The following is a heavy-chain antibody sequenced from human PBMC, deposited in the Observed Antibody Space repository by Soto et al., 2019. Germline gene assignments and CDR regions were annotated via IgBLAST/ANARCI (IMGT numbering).Heavy chain of an antibody. CDR2: IYYSGST. D-gene: IGHD3-22*01. J-gene: IGHJ4*02. CDR1: GGSISSYY. V-gene: IGHV4-59*01. CDR3: ARDYYYDSSGTSGFDY. Sequence: SETLSPTCTVSGGSISSYYWSWIRQPPGKGLEWIGYIYYSGSTNYNPSLKSRVTISVDTSKNQFSLKLSSVTAADTAVYYCARDYYYDSSGTSGFDYWGQGTLVTVS.